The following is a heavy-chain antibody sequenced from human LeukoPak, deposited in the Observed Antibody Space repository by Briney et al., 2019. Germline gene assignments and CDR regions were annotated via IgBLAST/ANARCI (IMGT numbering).Heavy chain of an antibody. D-gene: IGHD3-22*01. J-gene: IGHJ3*02. CDR3: ARHRTYEVYAFDI. Sequence: SETLSLTCTVSGGSISSGGYYWGRIRQHPGKGLEWIGYIYYSGSTYYNPSLKSRVTISVDTSKNQFSLKLSSVTAADTAVYSCARHRTYEVYAFDIWGQGTMVTVSS. CDR2: IYYSGST. V-gene: IGHV4-31*03. CDR1: GGSISSGGYY.